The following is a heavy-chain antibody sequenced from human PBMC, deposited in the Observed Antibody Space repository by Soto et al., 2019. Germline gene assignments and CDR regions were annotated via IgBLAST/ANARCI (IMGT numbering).Heavy chain of an antibody. D-gene: IGHD1-26*01. CDR2: IVVGSGNT. V-gene: IGHV1-58*01. Sequence: SVKVSCKASGFTFTSSAVQWVRQARGQRLEWIGWIVVGSGNTNYAQKFQERVTITRDMSTSTAYMELNSLRAEDTAFYYCVRGASLNFDYWGQGTLVTVSS. J-gene: IGHJ4*02. CDR1: GFTFTSSA. CDR3: VRGASLNFDY.